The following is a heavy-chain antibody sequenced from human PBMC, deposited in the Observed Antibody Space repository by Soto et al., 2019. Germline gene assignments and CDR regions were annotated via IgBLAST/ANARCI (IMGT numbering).Heavy chain of an antibody. CDR2: VYHSGTT. CDR1: RGSISSYY. Sequence: SETLSLTCTVSRGSISSYYWSWIRQPPGKGPEWIGYVYHSGTTNYNPSLESRVTIPLDTSKNQFSLKLNSVTAADTAVYYCATRPPGGCAGVFAYWSRGTLVTVSS. CDR3: ATRPPGGCAGVFAY. J-gene: IGHJ4*02. D-gene: IGHD3-10*01. V-gene: IGHV4-59*01.